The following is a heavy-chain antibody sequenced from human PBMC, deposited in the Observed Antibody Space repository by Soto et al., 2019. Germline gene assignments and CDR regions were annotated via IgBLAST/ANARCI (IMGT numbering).Heavy chain of an antibody. CDR1: PDTLTSIY. D-gene: IGHD3-16*02. V-gene: IGHV1-46*01. CDR2: INPNGGST. CDR3: ARSSGGVFGIIMAGSNWLAT. J-gene: IGHJ5*02. Sequence: ASVKVSWEGAPDTLTSIYIHCDRQAHGNGLEWMGIINPNGGSTRFAQTFQGRITMTTDTSTSTVYMELRSMRSEDTAVYYCARSSGGVFGIIMAGSNWLATWGQGSLVTVS.